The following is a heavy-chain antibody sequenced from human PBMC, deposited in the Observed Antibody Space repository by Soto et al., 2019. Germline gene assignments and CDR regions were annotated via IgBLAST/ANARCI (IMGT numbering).Heavy chain of an antibody. CDR1: GFTFSSYA. V-gene: IGHV3-23*01. J-gene: IGHJ4*02. Sequence: PGGSLRLSCAASGFTFSSYAMSWVRQAPGKGLEWVSAISGSGGSTYYADSVKGRFTISRDNSKNTLYLQMSSLRAEDTAVYYCAKDLGYYDSSGYYDYFDYWGQGTLVTVSS. CDR2: ISGSGGST. D-gene: IGHD3-22*01. CDR3: AKDLGYYDSSGYYDYFDY.